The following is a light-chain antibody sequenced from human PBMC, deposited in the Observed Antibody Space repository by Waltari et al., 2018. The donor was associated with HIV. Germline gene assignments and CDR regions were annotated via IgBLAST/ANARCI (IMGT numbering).Light chain of an antibody. CDR2: DVS. CDR3: QQYNNWPPLT. CDR1: QSVGTH. V-gene: IGKV3-15*01. J-gene: IGKJ3*01. Sequence: EIVMTQSPATLSVSPGERATLSCRASQSVGTHLAWYQQKPGQAPRLLIYDVSTRATGIPARFSGSGSGTQFTLTISSLQSEDFAIYYCQQYNNWPPLTFGPGTKVDIK.